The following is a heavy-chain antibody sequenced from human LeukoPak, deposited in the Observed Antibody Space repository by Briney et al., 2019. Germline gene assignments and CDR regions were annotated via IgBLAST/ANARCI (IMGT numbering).Heavy chain of an antibody. CDR2: IWYDGSNK. D-gene: IGHD3-22*01. CDR3: AKAGHTTGYYPAYYYYMDV. J-gene: IGHJ6*03. Sequence: GGSLRLSCAASGFTFNSYGMHWVRQAPGKGLEGVAVIWYDGSNKYYADSVRCRFTISRDNSKNTQYLQMNSLRAEDTAVYYCAKAGHTTGYYPAYYYYMDVWGKGTTVTVSS. CDR1: GFTFNSYG. V-gene: IGHV3-33*06.